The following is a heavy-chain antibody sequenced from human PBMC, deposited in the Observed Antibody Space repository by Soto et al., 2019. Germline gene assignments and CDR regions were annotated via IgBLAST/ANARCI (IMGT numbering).Heavy chain of an antibody. V-gene: IGHV1-2*02. Sequence: ASVKVSCKASGYTFTGYYMHWVRQAPGQGLEWMGWINPNSGGTNYAQKFQGRVTMTRDTSISTAYMELSRLRSDDTAVYYCARGDCSSTSCYTVTIFGVVIAYGMDGWGQGTTVTVSS. CDR2: INPNSGGT. D-gene: IGHD2-2*02. J-gene: IGHJ6*02. CDR1: GYTFTGYY. CDR3: ARGDCSSTSCYTVTIFGVVIAYGMDG.